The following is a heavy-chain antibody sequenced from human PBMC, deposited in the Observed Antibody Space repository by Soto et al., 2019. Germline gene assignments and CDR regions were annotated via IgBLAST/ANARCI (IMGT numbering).Heavy chain of an antibody. J-gene: IGHJ4*02. CDR1: GYTFMTCA. Sequence: ASVKVSCKTSGYTFMTCAIHWVRQAPGQSLEWMGWIHAGNGNAKYSQKFQGRVTITRDTSANTVYMELSSLRSEDTAVYYCARETFSVPTYSCDSWGQGTLVTVSS. CDR3: ARETFSVPTYSCDS. CDR2: IHAGNGNA. D-gene: IGHD2-21*01. V-gene: IGHV1-3*01.